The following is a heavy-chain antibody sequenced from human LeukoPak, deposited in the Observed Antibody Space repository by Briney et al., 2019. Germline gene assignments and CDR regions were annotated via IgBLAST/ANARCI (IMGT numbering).Heavy chain of an antibody. CDR2: IIPILGIA. J-gene: IGHJ6*02. V-gene: IGHV1-69*04. CDR3: ARDEGELGYYYYGMDV. Sequence: GASVKVSCKASGGTFSSYAISWVRQAPGQGLEWMGRIIPILGIANYAQKFQGRVTITADKSTSTAYMELSSLRSEDTAVYYCARDEGELGYYYYGMDVWGQGTTDTVSS. CDR1: GGTFSSYA. D-gene: IGHD6-13*01.